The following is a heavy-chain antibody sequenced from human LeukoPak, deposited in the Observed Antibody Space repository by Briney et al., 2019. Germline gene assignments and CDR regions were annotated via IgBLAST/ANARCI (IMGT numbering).Heavy chain of an antibody. V-gene: IGHV4-34*01. CDR1: GGSFSGYY. CDR3: ARDSDIVATEYNWFDP. CDR2: INDSGST. D-gene: IGHD5-12*01. Sequence: PSETLSLTCAVYGGSFSGYYWSWIRQPPGKGLEWIGEINDSGSTNYNPSLKSRVTISVDTSKNQFSLKLSSVTAADTAVYYCARDSDIVATEYNWFDPWGQGTLVTVSS. J-gene: IGHJ5*02.